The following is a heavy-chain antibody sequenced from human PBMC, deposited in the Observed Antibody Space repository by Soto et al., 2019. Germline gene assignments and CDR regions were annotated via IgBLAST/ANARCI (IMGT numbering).Heavy chain of an antibody. V-gene: IGHV3-7*01. CDR1: GFTFSSYW. CDR3: ARVLEWLPYNWFDP. Sequence: GGSLRLSCAASGFTFSSYWMSWVRQAPGKGLEWVANIKQDGSEKYYVDSVKGRFTISRDNAKNSLYLQMNSLRAEDTAVYYCARVLEWLPYNWFDPWGQGTLVTVSS. D-gene: IGHD3-3*01. J-gene: IGHJ5*02. CDR2: IKQDGSEK.